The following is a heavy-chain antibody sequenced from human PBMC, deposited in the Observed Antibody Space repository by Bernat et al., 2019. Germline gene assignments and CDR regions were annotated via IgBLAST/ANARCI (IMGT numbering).Heavy chain of an antibody. D-gene: IGHD3-22*01. J-gene: IGHJ1*01. V-gene: IGHV3-30-3*01. CDR1: GFTFSSYA. CDR3: ARVPDSSGYHSQH. Sequence: QVQLVESGGGVVQPGRSLRLSCAASGFTFSSYAMHWVRQAPGKGLEWVAVISYDGSNKYYADSVKGRFTISRDNSKNTLYLQMNSLRAEDTAVYYCARVPDSSGYHSQHWGQGTLVTVSS. CDR2: ISYDGSNK.